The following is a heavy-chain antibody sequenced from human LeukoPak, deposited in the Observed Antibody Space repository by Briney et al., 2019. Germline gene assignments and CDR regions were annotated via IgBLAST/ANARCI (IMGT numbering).Heavy chain of an antibody. CDR3: AKGLTIFGVARDAFDT. Sequence: GGSLRLSCAASGFIFSSYGINWVRQAPGKGLERVSFIRHDGSNKYYADSVKGRFTTSRDNSKNTVYPQMNSLRAEDMAVYYCAKGLTIFGVARDAFDTWGQGTMVTVSS. CDR2: IRHDGSNK. V-gene: IGHV3-30*02. D-gene: IGHD3-3*01. J-gene: IGHJ3*02. CDR1: GFIFSSYG.